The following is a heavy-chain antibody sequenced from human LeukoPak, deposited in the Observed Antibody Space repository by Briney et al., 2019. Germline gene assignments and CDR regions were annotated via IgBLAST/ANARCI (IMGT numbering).Heavy chain of an antibody. J-gene: IGHJ4*02. CDR1: GSAFSRYS. CDR3: AKDRDIVVVPQYYFDY. Sequence: PGGSRRLSCAAAGSAFSRYSMNWVRQTPGKGPKWVSSISSSSNYMYYTASVRGRFTISRDDAKNSLYLQMNSLRAEDTAVYYCAKDRDIVVVPQYYFDYWGQGTLVTVSS. V-gene: IGHV3-21*04. CDR2: ISSSSNYM. D-gene: IGHD3-22*01.